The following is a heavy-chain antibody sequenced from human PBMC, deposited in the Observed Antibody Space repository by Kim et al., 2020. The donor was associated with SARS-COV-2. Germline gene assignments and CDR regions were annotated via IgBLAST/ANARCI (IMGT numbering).Heavy chain of an antibody. CDR1: GGSVSSGSYY. CDR3: ARDEVVGATGEYYYYGMDV. CDR2: IYYSGST. Sequence: SETLSLTCTVSGGSVSSGSYYWSWIRQPPGKGLEWIGYIYYSGSTNYNPSLKSRVTISVDTSKNQFSLKLSSVTAADTAVYYCARDEVVGATGEYYYYGMDVWGQGTTVTVSS. J-gene: IGHJ6*02. V-gene: IGHV4-61*01. D-gene: IGHD1-26*01.